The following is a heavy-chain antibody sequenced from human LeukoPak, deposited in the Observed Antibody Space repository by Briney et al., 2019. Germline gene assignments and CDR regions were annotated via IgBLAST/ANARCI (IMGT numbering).Heavy chain of an antibody. V-gene: IGHV3-30*18. CDR3: AKEGSWYAYYYYMDV. J-gene: IGHJ6*03. D-gene: IGHD6-13*01. CDR1: GFTFSSYG. CDR2: ISYDGSNK. Sequence: GGSLRLSCAASGFTFSSYGMHWVRQAPGKGLEWVAVISYDGSNKYYADSVKGRFTISRDNSKNTLYLQMNSLRAEDTAVYYCAKEGSWYAYYYYMDVWGKGTTVTVSS.